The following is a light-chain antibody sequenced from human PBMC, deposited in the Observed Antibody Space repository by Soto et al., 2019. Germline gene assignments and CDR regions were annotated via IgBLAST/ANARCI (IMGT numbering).Light chain of an antibody. J-gene: IGKJ2*01. V-gene: IGKV1-39*01. CDR1: QSISRY. Sequence: DIQMTQSPSSLSASVGDRVTITCRASQSISRYLNWYQQKPGKAPKLLIYAASSVQSGVPSRLSGSGSGTDFTLTITSLQPEDFATYYCHQCYSTYTFGQGTKLEIK. CDR2: AAS. CDR3: HQCYSTYT.